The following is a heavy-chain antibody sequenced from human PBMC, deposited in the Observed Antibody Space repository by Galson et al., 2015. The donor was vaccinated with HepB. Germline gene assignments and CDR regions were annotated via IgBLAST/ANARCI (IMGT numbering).Heavy chain of an antibody. V-gene: IGHV3-11*01. CDR1: GFTFSDYY. D-gene: IGHD3-10*01. CDR2: ISSRSGTTI. Sequence: SLRLSCAASGFTFSDYYMGWIRQAPGKGLEWVSYISSRSGTTIYYADSVKGRFTISRDNAKNSLFLQMNSLRVEDTAMYYCARGILYYYGSGSFDYWGQGTLVTVSS. J-gene: IGHJ4*02. CDR3: ARGILYYYGSGSFDY.